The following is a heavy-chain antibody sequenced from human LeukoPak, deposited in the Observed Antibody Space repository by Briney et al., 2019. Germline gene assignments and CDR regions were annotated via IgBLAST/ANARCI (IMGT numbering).Heavy chain of an antibody. V-gene: IGHV4-59*08. Sequence: SETLSLTCTVSGGSIGTYYWSWIRQSPGKGLEWIGYIYVTGTRYNPYLQSRVTISVDRSRDQFFLKMSSVTAADTAVYYCARHIGGGIEDMDVWGKGTKVIVSS. CDR3: ARHIGGGIEDMDV. J-gene: IGHJ6*03. D-gene: IGHD3-16*02. CDR1: GGSIGTYY. CDR2: IYVTGT.